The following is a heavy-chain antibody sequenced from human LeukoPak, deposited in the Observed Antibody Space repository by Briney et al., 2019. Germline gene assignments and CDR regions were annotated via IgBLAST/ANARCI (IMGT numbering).Heavy chain of an antibody. D-gene: IGHD1-26*01. J-gene: IGHJ5*02. CDR2: INYSGST. CDR1: GGSISSYY. V-gene: IGHV4-59*01. CDR3: SLGGEVGGVRTNH. Sequence: SETLSLTCTVSGGSISSYYWSWIRQPPGKGLEWIGYINYSGSTNYNPSLKSRVTISVDTSKNQFSLKLSSVTAADTAVYYCSLGGEVGGVRTNHWGQGTLVTVSS.